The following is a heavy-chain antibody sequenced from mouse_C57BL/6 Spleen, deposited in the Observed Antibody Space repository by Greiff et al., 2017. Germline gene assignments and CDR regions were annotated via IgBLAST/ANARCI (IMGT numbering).Heavy chain of an antibody. V-gene: IGHV5-17*01. D-gene: IGHD1-1*01. J-gene: IGHJ2*01. Sequence: EVHLVESGGGLVKPGGSLKLSCAASGFTFSDYGMHWVRQAPEKGLEWVAYISSGSSTIYYADTVKGRFTISRDNAKNTLFLQMTSLRSEDTAMYYCARAYYYGSSSYFDYWGQGTTLTVSS. CDR3: ARAYYYGSSSYFDY. CDR2: ISSGSSTI. CDR1: GFTFSDYG.